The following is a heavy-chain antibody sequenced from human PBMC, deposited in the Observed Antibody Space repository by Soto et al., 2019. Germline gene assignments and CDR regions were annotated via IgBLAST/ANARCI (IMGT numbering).Heavy chain of an antibody. V-gene: IGHV1-3*01. J-gene: IGHJ4*02. D-gene: IGHD1-26*01. Sequence: ASVKVSCKASGYTFTSYAMHWVRQAPGQRLEWMGWINAGNGNTKYSQKFQGRVTITRDTSASTAYMELSSLRSEDTAVYYCARRGGYSGRHFDYWGQGTLVTVSS. CDR1: GYTFTSYA. CDR2: INAGNGNT. CDR3: ARRGGYSGRHFDY.